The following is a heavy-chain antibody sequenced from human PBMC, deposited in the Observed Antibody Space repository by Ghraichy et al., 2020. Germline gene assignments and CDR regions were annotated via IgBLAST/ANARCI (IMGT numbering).Heavy chain of an antibody. CDR1: GVSVSYNY. CDR2: IYADNSL. D-gene: IGHD3-22*01. V-gene: IGHV3-66*01. Sequence: GGSLRLSCAASGVSVSYNYMSWVRQAPGKGLEWVSLIYADNSLYYADSMKGRVTISRDNSKNTVYLQMNSLRAEDTAVYYCARDRYYDSIGRYYYYYYGIDVWGRGTTVTVSS. J-gene: IGHJ6*02. CDR3: ARDRYYDSIGRYYYYYYGIDV.